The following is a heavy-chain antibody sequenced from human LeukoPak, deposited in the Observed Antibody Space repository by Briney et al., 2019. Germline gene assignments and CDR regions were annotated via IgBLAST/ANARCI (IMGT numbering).Heavy chain of an antibody. D-gene: IGHD3-22*01. CDR3: ARDRATDGYDSSGYYYPTFDY. V-gene: IGHV4-34*01. Sequence: PSETLSLTCAVYGGSFSGYYWSWIRQPPGKGLEWIGEINHSGSTNYNPSLKSRVTISVDTSKNQFSLKLSSVTAADTAVYYCARDRATDGYDSSGYYYPTFDYWGQGTLVTVSS. CDR1: GGSFSGYY. CDR2: INHSGST. J-gene: IGHJ4*02.